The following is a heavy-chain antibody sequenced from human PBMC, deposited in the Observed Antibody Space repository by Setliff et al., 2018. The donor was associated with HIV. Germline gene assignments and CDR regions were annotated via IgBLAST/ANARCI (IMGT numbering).Heavy chain of an antibody. Sequence: PGGSLRLSCATSGFTFSSYNMNWVRQAPGKGLEWVSSSSSRNGYIYYADSVKGRFTISRDNAKNTLYLQMNSLRVEDTAVYYCARDDWTCSDGTCFPITFDYWGQGTLVTVSS. CDR3: ARDDWTCSDGTCFPITFDY. V-gene: IGHV3-21*01. CDR1: GFTFSSYN. J-gene: IGHJ4*02. CDR2: SSSRNGYI. D-gene: IGHD2-15*01.